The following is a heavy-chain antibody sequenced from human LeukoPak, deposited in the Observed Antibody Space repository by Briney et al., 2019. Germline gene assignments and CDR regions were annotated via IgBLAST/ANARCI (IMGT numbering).Heavy chain of an antibody. CDR1: GFTFHTYA. J-gene: IGHJ4*02. Sequence: GGSLRLSCGASGFTFHTYATAWVRQAPGKGLEWVSSISGDGGGTHYAHSVKGRFTVSRDNANNTLYLDMKGLTVADTAFYFCAKVLGSGIHIWLLPWDLWGEGTLVTVSS. CDR2: ISGDGGGT. D-gene: IGHD2-21*02. CDR3: AKVLGSGIHIWLLPWDL. V-gene: IGHV3-23*01.